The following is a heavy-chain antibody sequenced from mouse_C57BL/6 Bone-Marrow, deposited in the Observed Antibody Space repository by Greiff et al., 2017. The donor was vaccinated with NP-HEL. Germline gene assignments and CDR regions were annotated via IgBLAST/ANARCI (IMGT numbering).Heavy chain of an antibody. J-gene: IGHJ3*01. D-gene: IGHD1-2*01. CDR2: INPNNGGT. CDR1: GYTFTDYY. CDR3: AREDYGFLFAY. Sequence: EVQLQQSGPELVKPGASVKISCKASGYTFTDYYMNWVKQSHGKSLEWIGDINPNNGGTSYNQKFKGKATLTVDKSSSTAYMELRSLTSEDSAVYYCAREDYGFLFAYWGQGTLVTVSA. V-gene: IGHV1-26*01.